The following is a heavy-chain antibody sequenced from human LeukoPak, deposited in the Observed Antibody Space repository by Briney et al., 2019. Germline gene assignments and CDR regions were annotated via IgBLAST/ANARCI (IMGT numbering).Heavy chain of an antibody. V-gene: IGHV1-18*04. D-gene: IGHD3-10*01. CDR1: GYTFTRYG. CDR2: ISSYDGNT. J-gene: IGHJ4*02. Sequence: GASVKVPCKASGYTFTRYGISWVRQAPGQGLEWMGWISSYDGNTNYAQKLQGRVTMTTDTSATTAYMELRNLRSDDTAVYYCARERVARGENFDYWGQGTLVTVSS. CDR3: ARERVARGENFDY.